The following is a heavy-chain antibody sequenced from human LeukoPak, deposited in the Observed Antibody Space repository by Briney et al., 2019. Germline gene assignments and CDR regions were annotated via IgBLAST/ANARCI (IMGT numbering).Heavy chain of an antibody. Sequence: SETLSLTCTVSGGSISSYYWSWIRQPPGKGLEWIGYIYYSGSTNYNPSLKSRVTISVDTSKNQFSLKLSSVTAADTAVYYCASHDHYDFWTLWGQGTLVTVSS. CDR3: ASHDHYDFWTL. CDR2: IYYSGST. CDR1: GGSISSYY. V-gene: IGHV4-59*08. J-gene: IGHJ4*02. D-gene: IGHD3-3*01.